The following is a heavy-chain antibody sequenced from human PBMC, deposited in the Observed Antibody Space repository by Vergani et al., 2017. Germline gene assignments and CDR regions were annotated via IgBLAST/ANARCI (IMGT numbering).Heavy chain of an antibody. CDR1: GGSISSGSYY. CDR3: ARDPLYSTTWPFLLLDMDV. J-gene: IGHJ6*02. Sequence: QVQLQESGPGLVRPSQTLSLTCTVPGGSISSGSYYWSWFRQPAGKGLEWIGRFYTGGGTSYNPSLKSRVTISVDTSKNQFSLQLSSVTAADTAVYYCARDPLYSTTWPFLLLDMDVWGQGTTVTVSS. V-gene: IGHV4-61*02. D-gene: IGHD6-13*01. CDR2: FYTGGGT.